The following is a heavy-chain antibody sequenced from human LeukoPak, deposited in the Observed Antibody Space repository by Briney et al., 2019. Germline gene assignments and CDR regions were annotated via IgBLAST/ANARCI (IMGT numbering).Heavy chain of an antibody. CDR2: IIPNLGTT. CDR1: GGTSNSHA. Sequence: ASVNVSCTASGGTSNSHAISGVRQAPGGGLEWMGRIIPNLGTTNRAQNFQDRVTLTAYKSTNTAYMELTSLTSDDTAVYYCATTNDGGGYQWGDFFDFWGQGTLVTVSS. J-gene: IGHJ4*02. V-gene: IGHV1-69*04. CDR3: ATTNDGGGYQWGDFFDF. D-gene: IGHD3-22*01.